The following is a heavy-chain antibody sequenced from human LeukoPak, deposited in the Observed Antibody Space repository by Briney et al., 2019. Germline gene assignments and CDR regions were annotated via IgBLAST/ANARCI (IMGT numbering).Heavy chain of an antibody. CDR1: GFTFSDYY. D-gene: IGHD1-26*01. V-gene: IGHV3-11*01. J-gene: IGHJ4*02. CDR2: ISTGGSTI. CDR3: ARGRYSGSYYDY. Sequence: GGSLRLSCAASGFTFSDYYMGWIRQAPGKGLEWVSYISTGGSTIYYADSVKGRFTVSRDNAKNSLFLQMNSLRAEDTAVYYCARGRYSGSYYDYWGQGTLVTVSS.